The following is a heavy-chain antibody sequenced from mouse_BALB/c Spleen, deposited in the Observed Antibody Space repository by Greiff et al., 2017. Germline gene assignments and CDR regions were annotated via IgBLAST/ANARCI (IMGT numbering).Heavy chain of an antibody. CDR1: GFSLSTSVMG. Sequence: QVTLKESGPGILQPSQTLSLTCSFSGFSLSTSVMGVSWIRQPSGKGLEWLAHIYWDDDKRYNPSLKSRLTISKDTSSNQVFLKITSVDTADTATYYCARRVITTAYFDYWGQGTTLTVSS. V-gene: IGHV8-12*01. CDR2: IYWDDDK. D-gene: IGHD1-2*01. CDR3: ARRVITTAYFDY. J-gene: IGHJ2*01.